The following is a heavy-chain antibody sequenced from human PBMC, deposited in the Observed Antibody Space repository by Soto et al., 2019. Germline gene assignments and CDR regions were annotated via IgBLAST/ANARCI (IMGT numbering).Heavy chain of an antibody. CDR1: GFTFSSYA. CDR3: ARGYTSGYPSNWFDP. V-gene: IGHV3-30-3*01. Sequence: QVQLVESGGGVVQPGRSLRLSCAASGFTFSSYAMHWVRQAPGKGLEWVAGISYDGSNKYYADSVKGRFTISRDNSKNTRHLQMNSLRAKDTAVYYCARGYTSGYPSNWFDPWGKGTLVTVSS. D-gene: IGHD3-3*01. J-gene: IGHJ5*02. CDR2: ISYDGSNK.